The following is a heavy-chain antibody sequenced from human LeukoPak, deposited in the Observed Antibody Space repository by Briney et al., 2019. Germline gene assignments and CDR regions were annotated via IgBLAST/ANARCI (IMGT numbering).Heavy chain of an antibody. CDR2: INPNSGGT. CDR1: GYTFTGYY. CDR3: ARSVSWYYYDSSGYYYRLDY. D-gene: IGHD3-22*01. Sequence: ASVKVSCKASGYTFTGYYMHWVRQAPGQGLEWMGWINPNSGGTNYAQKLQGRVTMTTDTSTSTAYMELRSLRSDETAVYYCARSVSWYYYDSSGYYYRLDYWGQGTLVTVSS. V-gene: IGHV1-2*02. J-gene: IGHJ4*02.